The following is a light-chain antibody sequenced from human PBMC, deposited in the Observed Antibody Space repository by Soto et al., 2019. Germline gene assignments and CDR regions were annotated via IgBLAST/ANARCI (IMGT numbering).Light chain of an antibody. CDR2: DAS. CDR3: QQFSNWPRT. V-gene: IGKV3-20*01. Sequence: DIVLTQSPGTLSLSPGERATLSCRASQSVSSNHLAWYQQKPGQAPRLLIYDASSRATGIPDRFSGGGSGTDFTLTISRLEPEDFAVYYCQQFSNWPRTFGQGTKVDIK. CDR1: QSVSSNH. J-gene: IGKJ1*01.